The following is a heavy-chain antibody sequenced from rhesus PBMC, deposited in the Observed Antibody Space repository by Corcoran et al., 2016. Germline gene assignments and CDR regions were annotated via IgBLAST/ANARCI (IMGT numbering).Heavy chain of an antibody. V-gene: IGHV4-165*01. J-gene: IGHJ4*01. CDR3: AREGIAAVFDY. CDR1: GGSFSGYY. D-gene: IGHD6-19*01. Sequence: QVQLQESGPGLVKPSETLSLTCAVPGGSFSGYYWGWIRQPPGKGLEWIGYISGSSGSTDYNPSLKSRVTISTDTSKNQFSLKLSSVTAADTAVYYCAREGIAAVFDYWGQGVLVTVSS. CDR2: ISGSSGST.